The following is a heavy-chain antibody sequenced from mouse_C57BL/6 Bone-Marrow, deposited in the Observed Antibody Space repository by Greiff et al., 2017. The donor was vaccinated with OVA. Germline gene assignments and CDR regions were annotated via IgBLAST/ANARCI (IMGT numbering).Heavy chain of an antibody. CDR2: IDPENGDT. J-gene: IGHJ2*01. Sequence: EVQLQQSGAELVRPGASVKLSCTASGFNIKDDYMHWVKRRPEQGLEWIGWIDPENGDTEYASKFQGKATITADTSSNTAYLQLSSLTSEDTAVYYCTTDIFDYWGQGTTLTVSS. V-gene: IGHV14-4*01. CDR3: TTDIFDY. CDR1: GFNIKDDY.